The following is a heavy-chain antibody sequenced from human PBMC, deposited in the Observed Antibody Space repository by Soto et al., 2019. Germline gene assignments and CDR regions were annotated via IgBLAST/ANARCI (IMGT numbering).Heavy chain of an antibody. J-gene: IGHJ4*02. CDR3: ARGLLGVVIPFDY. V-gene: IGHV1-69*01. Sequence: PLKVSCSASGGNCSSYSFSWVRQAPGQGLEWMGGIIPIFGTANYAQKFQGRVTITADESTSTAYMELSSLRSEDTAVYYCARGLLGVVIPFDYWGQGTLVTVSS. D-gene: IGHD3-3*01. CDR1: GGNCSSYS. CDR2: IIPIFGTA.